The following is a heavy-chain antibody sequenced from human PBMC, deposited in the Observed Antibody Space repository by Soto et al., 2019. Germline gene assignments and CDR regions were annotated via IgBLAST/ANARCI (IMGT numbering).Heavy chain of an antibody. CDR2: IIPIFGTA. D-gene: IGHD1-26*01. V-gene: IGHV1-69*13. CDR1: GGTFNSYA. J-gene: IGHJ4*02. Sequence: SVKVSCKASGGTFNSYAISWVRQAPGQVLEWMGGIIPIFGTANYAQKFQGRVTITADESTSTAYMELSSLRSEDTAVYYCARAAGATGVDYWGQGTLVNVSS. CDR3: ARAAGATGVDY.